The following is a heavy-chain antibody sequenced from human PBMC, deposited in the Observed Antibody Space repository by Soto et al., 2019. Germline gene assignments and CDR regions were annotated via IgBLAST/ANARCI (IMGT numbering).Heavy chain of an antibody. J-gene: IGHJ3*01. V-gene: IGHV3-23*01. CDR3: AKEDDAWTNGHFNV. CDR2: IDVGGGSA. D-gene: IGHD3-3*01. CDR1: GFTFSSYD. Sequence: EVQLLESGGGLVQPGGSLRLSCAASGFTFSSYDMSWVRQAPGKGLEWVSGIDVGGGSAYYADSVKGRFTIYRDNXXNTLHLQLNSLRSEDTAIYYCAKEDDAWTNGHFNVWGQGTVVTVSS.